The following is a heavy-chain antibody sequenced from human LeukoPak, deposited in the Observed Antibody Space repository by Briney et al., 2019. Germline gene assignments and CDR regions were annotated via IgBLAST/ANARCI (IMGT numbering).Heavy chain of an antibody. CDR1: GGSISSYY. J-gene: IGHJ3*02. V-gene: IGHV4-4*07. CDR3: ARYSSSWTDAFDI. Sequence: PSETPSLTCIVSGGSISSYYWSWIRQPAGKGLEWIGRIYSSGSTNYNPSLKSRVTMPVDTSKNQFSLKLSSVTAADTAVYYCARYSSSWTDAFDIWGQGTMVTVSS. CDR2: IYSSGST. D-gene: IGHD6-13*01.